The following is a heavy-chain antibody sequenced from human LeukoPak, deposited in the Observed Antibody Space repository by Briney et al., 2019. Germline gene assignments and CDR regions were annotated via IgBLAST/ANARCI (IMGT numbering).Heavy chain of an antibody. V-gene: IGHV4-59*08. CDR2: IYYSGST. J-gene: IGHJ2*01. CDR1: GGSISSYY. CDR3: ARAYYYDSSGYPSYWYFDL. Sequence: SETLSLTCTVSGGSISSYYWSWIRQPPGKGLEWIGYIYYSGSTNYNPSLKSRVTISADTSKNQFSLKLSSVTAADTAVYYCARAYYYDSSGYPSYWYFDLWGRGTLVTVSS. D-gene: IGHD3-22*01.